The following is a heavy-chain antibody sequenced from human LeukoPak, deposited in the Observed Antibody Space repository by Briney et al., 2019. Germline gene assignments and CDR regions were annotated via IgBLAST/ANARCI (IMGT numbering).Heavy chain of an antibody. Sequence: PSETLSLTCAVYGGSFSGYYWSWIRQPPGKGLEWIGEINHSGSTNYNPSLKSRVTISVDTSKNQFSLKLSSVTAADTAVYYCARSRPPRGAYYYYYGMDVWGQGTTVTVSS. CDR1: GGSFSGYY. V-gene: IGHV4-34*01. CDR2: INHSGST. CDR3: ARSRPPRGAYYYYYGMDV. J-gene: IGHJ6*02. D-gene: IGHD3-10*01.